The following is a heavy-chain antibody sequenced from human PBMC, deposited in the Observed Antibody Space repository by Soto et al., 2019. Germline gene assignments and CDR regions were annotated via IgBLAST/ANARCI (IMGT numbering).Heavy chain of an antibody. CDR2: ISAGDGNT. Sequence: ASVKVSCKASGYTFTSYGISWVRQAPGQGLEWMGWISAGDGNTNYAQKLQGRVTISTDTSTTTAYLDLDSLRSEDTAVYYCARDLYSSSWFWFDPWGRGTQVTVSS. V-gene: IGHV1-18*01. J-gene: IGHJ5*02. D-gene: IGHD2-2*01. CDR1: GYTFTSYG. CDR3: ARDLYSSSWFWFDP.